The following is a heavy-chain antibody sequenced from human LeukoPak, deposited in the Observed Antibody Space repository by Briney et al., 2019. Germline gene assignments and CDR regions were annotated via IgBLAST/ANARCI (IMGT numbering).Heavy chain of an antibody. V-gene: IGHV4-34*01. CDR3: ARGRLKTYYDFWSGYRDWFDP. Sequence: PSETLSLTCAVYGGSFSGYYWSWIRQPPGKGLEWIGEINHSGSTNYNPSLKSRVTISVDTSKNQFSLKLSSVTAADTAVYYCARGRLKTYYDFWSGYRDWFDPWGQGTLVTVSS. CDR2: INHSGST. CDR1: GGSFSGYY. D-gene: IGHD3-3*01. J-gene: IGHJ5*02.